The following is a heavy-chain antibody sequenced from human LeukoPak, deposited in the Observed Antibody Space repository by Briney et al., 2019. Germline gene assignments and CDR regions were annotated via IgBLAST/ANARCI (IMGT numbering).Heavy chain of an antibody. Sequence: GGSLRLSRAASGFTFSTYYIHWVRQTPRKGLEWVSRINSDGSGTNYADSVKGRFTISRDNAKNTVYLQMNSLRAEDTGVYYCTTHRPYNADWGQGTLVTVSS. V-gene: IGHV3-74*01. CDR3: TTHRPYNAD. CDR2: INSDGSGT. CDR1: GFTFSTYY. D-gene: IGHD1-14*01. J-gene: IGHJ4*02.